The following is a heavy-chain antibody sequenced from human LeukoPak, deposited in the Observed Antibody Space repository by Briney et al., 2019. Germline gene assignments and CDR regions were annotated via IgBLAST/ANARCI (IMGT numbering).Heavy chain of an antibody. V-gene: IGHV3-48*01. CDR3: ARNPPGYCSSTSCYRTGYYYYYYMDV. CDR1: GFTFSSYS. Sequence: GGSLRLSCAASGFTFSSYSMNWVRQAPGKGLEWVSYISSSSSTIYYADSVKGRFTISRDNAKNSLYLQMNSLRAEDTAVYYCARNPPGYCSSTSCYRTGYYYYYYMDVWGKGTTVTVSS. D-gene: IGHD2-2*03. CDR2: ISSSSSTI. J-gene: IGHJ6*03.